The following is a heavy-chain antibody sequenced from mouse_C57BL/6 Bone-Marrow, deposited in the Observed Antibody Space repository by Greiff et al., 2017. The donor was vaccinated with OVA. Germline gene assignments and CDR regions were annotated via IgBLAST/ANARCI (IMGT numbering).Heavy chain of an antibody. CDR2: ISSGSSTI. CDR3: AKFYYYAMDY. J-gene: IGHJ4*01. V-gene: IGHV5-17*01. CDR1: GFTFSDYG. Sequence: DVKLVESGGGLVKPGGSLKLSCAASGFTFSDYGMHWVRQAPEKGLEWVAYISSGSSTIYYADTVKGRFTISRDNAKNTLFLQMTSLRSEDTAMYYCAKFYYYAMDYWGQGTSVTVSS.